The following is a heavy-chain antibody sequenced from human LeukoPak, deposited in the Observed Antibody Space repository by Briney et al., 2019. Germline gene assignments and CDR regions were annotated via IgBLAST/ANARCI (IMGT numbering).Heavy chain of an antibody. CDR2: ISGSGGST. V-gene: IGHV3-23*01. D-gene: IGHD3-10*01. CDR1: GFTFSSYA. CDR3: ANLPNSGSYYSRFDY. Sequence: GGSLRLSCAASGFTFSSYAMSWVRQAPGKGLEWVSAISGSGGSTYYADSVKGRFTISRDNSKNTLYLQMNSLRAEDTAVYYCANLPNSGSYYSRFDYWGQGTLVTVSS. J-gene: IGHJ4*02.